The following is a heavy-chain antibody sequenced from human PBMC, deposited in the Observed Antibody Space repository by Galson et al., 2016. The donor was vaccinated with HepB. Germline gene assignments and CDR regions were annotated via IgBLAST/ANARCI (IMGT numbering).Heavy chain of an antibody. CDR2: IHPSGAYT. D-gene: IGHD3-9*01. CDR3: ARANYNLLTGYYSGLDH. Sequence: SVKVSCKASDNTFSKDYIHWVRQAPGQGLQWLGTIHPSGAYTTYAQRFDGRVTMTRDTATNTVYRELRALTSKDTAVYYCARANYNLLTGYYSGLDHWGQGTLVTVSP. CDR1: DNTFSKDY. V-gene: IGHV1-46*01. J-gene: IGHJ4*02.